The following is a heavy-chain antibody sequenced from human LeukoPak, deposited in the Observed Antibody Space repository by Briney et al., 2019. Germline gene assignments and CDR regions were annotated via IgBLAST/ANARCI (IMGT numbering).Heavy chain of an antibody. CDR3: ARAESRGFDV. J-gene: IGHJ6*04. V-gene: IGHV3-20*04. Sequence: GGSLRLSCAAFGFIFDDYGMSWVRQAPGKGLEWVSGINWNGGSTGYADSVKGRFTISRDNAKNSLYLQMNSLRAKDTALYYCARAESRGFDVWGKGTTVTVSS. CDR1: GFIFDDYG. CDR2: INWNGGST. D-gene: IGHD1-26*01.